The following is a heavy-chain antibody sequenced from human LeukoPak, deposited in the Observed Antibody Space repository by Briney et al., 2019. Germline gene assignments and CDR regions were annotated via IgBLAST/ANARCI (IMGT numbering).Heavy chain of an antibody. J-gene: IGHJ4*02. Sequence: GGSLRLSCAASGFTFSSYSMNWVRQAPGKGLEWVSSISSSSSYIYYADSVKGRFTISRDNSKNTLYLQMNSLRAEDTAVYYCAKGPYGDYYFDYWGQGTLVTVSS. CDR1: GFTFSSYS. CDR2: ISSSSSYI. V-gene: IGHV3-21*01. D-gene: IGHD4-17*01. CDR3: AKGPYGDYYFDY.